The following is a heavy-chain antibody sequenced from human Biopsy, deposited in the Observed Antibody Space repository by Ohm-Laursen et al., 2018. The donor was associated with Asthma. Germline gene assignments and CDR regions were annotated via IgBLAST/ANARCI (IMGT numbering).Heavy chain of an antibody. CDR3: ARIKIRIGAGTDRYFDL. V-gene: IGHV1-2*06. CDR2: IDPNSGGT. Sequence: EASVKVSCKVSGNSLTDLAMHWVRQAPGKGLEWMGRIDPNSGGTNYAQKFLGRVTMTRDTSVNTAFMVLSRLRSDDTAVYYCARIKIRIGAGTDRYFDLWGRGTLVTVSS. CDR1: GNSLTDLA. J-gene: IGHJ2*01. D-gene: IGHD3-16*01.